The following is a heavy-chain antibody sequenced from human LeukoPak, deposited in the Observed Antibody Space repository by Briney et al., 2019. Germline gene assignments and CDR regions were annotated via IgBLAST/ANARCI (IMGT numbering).Heavy chain of an antibody. V-gene: IGHV3-23*01. CDR3: ATGASGTSSGGF. CDR1: GFTFSTYA. Sequence: QPGGSLRLSCVTSGFTFSTYAMSWVPQAPGKGLEWVSAISGSGGSTYYADSVKGRFTISRDNSKSTLYLQMNSLTAEDTAIYYCATGASGTSSGGFWGQGTLVTVSS. D-gene: IGHD6-6*01. CDR2: ISGSGGST. J-gene: IGHJ4*02.